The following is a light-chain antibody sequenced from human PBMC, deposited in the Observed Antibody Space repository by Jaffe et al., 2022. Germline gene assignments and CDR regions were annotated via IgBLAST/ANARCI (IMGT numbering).Light chain of an antibody. CDR1: QSVSIS. CDR3: QQSHSTPLT. Sequence: DIQMTQSPSSLSASVGDRVTITCRASQSVSISLNWYQQKPGKAPKPLIYGSSTLHSGVPSRFSGSGSGTEFTLTINSLQPEDFATYHCQQSHSTPLTFGAGTKVEIK. CDR2: GSS. V-gene: IGKV1-39*01. J-gene: IGKJ4*01.